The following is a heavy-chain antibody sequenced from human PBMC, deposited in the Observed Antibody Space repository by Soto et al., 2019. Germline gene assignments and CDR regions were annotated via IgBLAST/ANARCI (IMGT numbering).Heavy chain of an antibody. Sequence: SETLSLTCTVSGASIRIGDYYWIWIRHPPGKGLEWIGYIYDSGSIYYNPSLKSRVTISVNTSKNQFSLKLNSVTVADTGVYSCALKTSVDSWNDRNWFDPWGPGTLVTVSS. V-gene: IGHV4-30-4*01. J-gene: IGHJ5*02. D-gene: IGHD3-3*01. CDR3: ALKTSVDSWNDRNWFDP. CDR1: GASIRIGDYY. CDR2: IYDSGSI.